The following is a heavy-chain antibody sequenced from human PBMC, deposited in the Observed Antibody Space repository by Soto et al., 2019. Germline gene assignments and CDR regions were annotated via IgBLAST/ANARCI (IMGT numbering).Heavy chain of an antibody. V-gene: IGHV1-3*04. CDR2: IDIGNGNR. J-gene: IGHJ4*02. Sequence: QDHLVQSGPEVKRPGASVRISCKTSGFTFTDYSLHWVRQAPGQGLEWMGRIDIGNGNRKYSQDLQGRVTITSDTSASTADMDLNSLKYEDTAVYYRATDAPSGWYDYWGQGTLVTVSA. CDR1: GFTFTDYS. D-gene: IGHD6-19*01. CDR3: ATDAPSGWYDY.